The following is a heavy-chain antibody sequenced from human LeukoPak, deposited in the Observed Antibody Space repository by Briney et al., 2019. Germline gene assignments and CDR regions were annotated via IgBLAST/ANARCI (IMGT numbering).Heavy chain of an antibody. CDR3: ARVLGWAAFDY. CDR1: GGSISNFY. Sequence: PSETLSLTCTVSGGSISNFYWSWIRQPAGKGLEWIGRIYNSGSTNYNPSLKSRVTMSVDTSKSHFSLKLSSVTAADTAVYYCARVLGWAAFDYWGQGTLITVSS. D-gene: IGHD2-15*01. CDR2: IYNSGST. J-gene: IGHJ4*02. V-gene: IGHV4-4*07.